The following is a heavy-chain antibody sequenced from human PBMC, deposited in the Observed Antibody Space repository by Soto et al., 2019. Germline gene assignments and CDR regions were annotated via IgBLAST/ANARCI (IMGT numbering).Heavy chain of an antibody. D-gene: IGHD3-9*01. CDR2: IYYSGST. V-gene: IGHV4-39*01. J-gene: IGHJ3*02. CDR1: GGSISSSSYY. Sequence: QLQLQESGPGLVKPSETLSLTCTVSGGSISSSSYYWGWIRQPPGKGLEWIGSIYYSGSTYYNPSLKSRVTISVDTSKNQSSLKLSSVTAADTAVYYCAGTLVDYDILTGYQETDAFDIWGQGTMVTVSS. CDR3: AGTLVDYDILTGYQETDAFDI.